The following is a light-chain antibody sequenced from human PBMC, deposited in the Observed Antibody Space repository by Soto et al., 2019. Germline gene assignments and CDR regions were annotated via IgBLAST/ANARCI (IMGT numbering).Light chain of an antibody. V-gene: IGKV3-15*01. J-gene: IGKJ3*01. CDR3: QQSNNWPYST. CDR1: QSVSNN. Sequence: MTQSPSTLSASVGDRVTITCRASQSVSNNLAWYQQKSGQAPRLLIYGASTRATGMPARFSGSGSGTEFTLTISSLQSEDFAVYYCQQSNNWPYSTFGPGTKVDIK. CDR2: GAS.